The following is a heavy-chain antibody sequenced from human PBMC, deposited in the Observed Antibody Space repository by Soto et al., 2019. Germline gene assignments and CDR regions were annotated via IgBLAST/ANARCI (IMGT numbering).Heavy chain of an antibody. CDR3: ARVYYYYYYMDV. CDR2: IYSGGST. CDR1: GFTVSSNY. V-gene: IGHV3-66*01. Sequence: GGSLRLSCAASGFTVSSNYMSWVRQAPGKGLEWVSVIYSGGSTYYADSVKGRFTISRDNSKNTLYLQMNSLRAEDTAVYYCARVYYYYYYMDVWGKGTTVTVSS. J-gene: IGHJ6*03.